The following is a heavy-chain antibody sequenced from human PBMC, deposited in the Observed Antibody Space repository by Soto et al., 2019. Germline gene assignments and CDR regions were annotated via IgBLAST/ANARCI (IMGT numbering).Heavy chain of an antibody. D-gene: IGHD6-19*01. CDR3: ARVAVPGTRVDY. J-gene: IGHJ4*02. V-gene: IGHV4-30-2*01. CDR1: GGSISSGGYS. CDR2: IYHSGST. Sequence: PSETLSLTCAVSGGSISSGGYSWSCIRQPPGKGLEWIGYIYHSGSTYYNPSLKSRVTISVDRSKNQFSLKLSSVTAADTAVYYCARVAVPGTRVDYWGQGTLVTVSS.